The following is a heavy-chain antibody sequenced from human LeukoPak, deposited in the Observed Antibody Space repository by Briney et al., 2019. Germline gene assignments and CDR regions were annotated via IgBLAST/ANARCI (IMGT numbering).Heavy chain of an antibody. J-gene: IGHJ4*02. CDR3: ASYQAYYYDSSGYYGGYYFDY. D-gene: IGHD3-22*01. CDR2: INHSGST. Sequence: SENLSLTCAVYGGSFSGYYWSWIRQPPGKGLEWIGEINHSGSTNYNPSLKSRVTISVDTSKNQFSLKLSSVTAADTAVYYCASYQAYYYDSSGYYGGYYFDYWGQGTLVTVSS. V-gene: IGHV4-34*01. CDR1: GGSFSGYY.